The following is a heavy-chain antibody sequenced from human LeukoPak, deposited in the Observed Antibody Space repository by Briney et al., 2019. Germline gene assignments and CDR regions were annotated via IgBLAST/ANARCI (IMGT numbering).Heavy chain of an antibody. D-gene: IGHD1-7*01. CDR1: GGSISSSSYY. CDR3: ARDGRSAGITSNI. CDR2: IYYSGST. J-gene: IGHJ3*02. Sequence: SETLSLTCTVSGGSISSSSYYWGWIRQPPGKGLEWIGSIYYSGSTYYNPSLKSRVTISVDTSKNQFSLKLSSVTAADTAVYYCARDGRSAGITSNIWGQGTMVTVSS. V-gene: IGHV4-39*07.